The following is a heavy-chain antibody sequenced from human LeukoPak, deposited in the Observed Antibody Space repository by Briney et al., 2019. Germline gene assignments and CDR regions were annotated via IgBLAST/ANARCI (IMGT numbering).Heavy chain of an antibody. CDR3: ARDTAVSDFDS. Sequence: PGGSLRLSCAASGFTFSSYTMNWVRQAPGKGPEWVSSITSSSSYIYYADSVKGRFTISRDNAKNSLYLQMNSLRVEDTAVYFCARDTAVSDFDSWGQGTLVTVSS. D-gene: IGHD4-23*01. CDR1: GFTFSSYT. CDR2: ITSSSSYI. V-gene: IGHV3-21*01. J-gene: IGHJ4*02.